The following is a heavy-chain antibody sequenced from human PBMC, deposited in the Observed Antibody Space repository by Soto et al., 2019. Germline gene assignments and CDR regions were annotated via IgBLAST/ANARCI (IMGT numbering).Heavy chain of an antibody. CDR1: GFTFSSYW. CDR3: ARDPAYGDYTYYFDY. CDR2: INSDGSST. D-gene: IGHD4-17*01. J-gene: IGHJ4*02. Sequence: GGSLRLSCAATGFTFSSYWMHWVRQAPGKGLVWVSRINSDGSSTSYADSVKGGFTISRDKAKNTLYLQMNSLRAEDTAVYYCARDPAYGDYTYYFDYWGQGTLVTVSS. V-gene: IGHV3-74*01.